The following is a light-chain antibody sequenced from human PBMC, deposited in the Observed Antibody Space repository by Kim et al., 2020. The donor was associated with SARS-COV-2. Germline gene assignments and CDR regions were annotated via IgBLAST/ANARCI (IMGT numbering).Light chain of an antibody. Sequence: QAGLTQPPSVSKDLRQTATVTCTGNSNNVGDQGAAWLQQHRGHPPKLLSYSNNKRPSGISERFSASRSGTTASLTITGLQPEDEADYYCSAWDTTLSAWVFGGGTQLTVL. CDR1: SNNVGDQG. CDR2: SNN. J-gene: IGLJ3*02. CDR3: SAWDTTLSAWV. V-gene: IGLV10-54*04.